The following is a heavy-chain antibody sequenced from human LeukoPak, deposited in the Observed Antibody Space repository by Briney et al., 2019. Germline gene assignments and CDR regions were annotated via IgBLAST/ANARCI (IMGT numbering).Heavy chain of an antibody. CDR2: ISYDGSNK. CDR3: AKVSGSYSEVDY. V-gene: IGHV3-30*04. CDR1: GFTFSSYA. D-gene: IGHD1-26*01. J-gene: IGHJ4*02. Sequence: GGSLRLSCAASGFTFSSYAMHWVRQAPGKGLEWVAVISYDGSNKYYADSVKGRFTISRDNSKNTLYLQMNTLRAEDTAVYYCAKVSGSYSEVDYWGQGTLVTVSS.